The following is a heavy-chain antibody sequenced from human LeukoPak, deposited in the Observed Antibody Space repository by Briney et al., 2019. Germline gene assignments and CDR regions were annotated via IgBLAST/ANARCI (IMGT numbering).Heavy chain of an antibody. CDR1: GFTFSNAW. CDR3: TNSGYYYGDAFDI. CDR2: IKSKTDGGTT. V-gene: IGHV3-15*01. Sequence: GGSLRPSCAASGFTFSNAWMSWVRQAPGKGLEWVGRIKSKTDGGTTDYAAPVKGRFTISRDDSKNTLYLQMNSLKTEDTAVYYCTNSGYYYGDAFDIWGQGTMVTVSS. D-gene: IGHD3-22*01. J-gene: IGHJ3*02.